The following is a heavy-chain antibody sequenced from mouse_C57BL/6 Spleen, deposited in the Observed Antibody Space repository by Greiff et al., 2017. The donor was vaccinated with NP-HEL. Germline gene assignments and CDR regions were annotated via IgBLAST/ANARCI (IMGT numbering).Heavy chain of an antibody. D-gene: IGHD1-1*01. V-gene: IGHV1-18*01. J-gene: IGHJ2*01. CDR3: AREKDYGSSYFDY. CDR1: GYTFTDYN. Sequence: VQLKESGPELVKPGASVKIPCKASGYTFTDYNMDWVKQSHGKSLEWIGDINPNNGGTIYNQKFKGKATLTVDKSSSTAYMELRSLTSEDTAVYYCAREKDYGSSYFDYWGQGTTLTVSS. CDR2: INPNNGGT.